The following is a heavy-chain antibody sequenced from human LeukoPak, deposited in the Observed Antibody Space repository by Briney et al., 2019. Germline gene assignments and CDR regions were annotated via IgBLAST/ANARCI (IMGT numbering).Heavy chain of an antibody. CDR2: IYYSGST. V-gene: IGHV4-59*08. J-gene: IGHJ4*02. D-gene: IGHD6-13*01. CDR1: GGSISSYY. CDR3: ARQGGSSNWWVDY. Sequence: PSGTLSLTCTVSGGSISSYYWSWIRQPPGKGLEWIGYIYYSGSTSYNPSLKSRATISVDTSKNHFSLKLSSVTAADTAVYYCARQGGSSNWWVDYWGQGTLVTVSS.